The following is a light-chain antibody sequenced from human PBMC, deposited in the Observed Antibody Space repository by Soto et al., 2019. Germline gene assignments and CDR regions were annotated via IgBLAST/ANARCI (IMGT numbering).Light chain of an antibody. CDR1: QSVGSNY. V-gene: IGKV3-20*01. CDR3: QQYGSRAT. J-gene: IGKJ1*01. Sequence: EIVLTQSPVTLSLSPGEIATLSCRASQSVGSNYLAWYQQKPGQAPRLLIYGASSRATGIPDRFSGSASGTDFTLTISRLEPEDFAVYYCQQYGSRATFGRGTKVDIK. CDR2: GAS.